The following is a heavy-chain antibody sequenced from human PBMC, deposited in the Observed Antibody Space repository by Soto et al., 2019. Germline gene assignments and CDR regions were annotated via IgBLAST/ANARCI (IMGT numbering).Heavy chain of an antibody. Sequence: HVQLVQSGGELKKPGASVKVSCNTSGYTFNTYFITWVRQAPGQGLEWMGWISPHNGNTNYAEKFQGRVTMTTDTITKTAYRELRNLRFDDTAVYYCARDTSNSFDYWGQGTPVTVSS. CDR2: ISPHNGNT. V-gene: IGHV1-18*01. J-gene: IGHJ4*02. CDR1: GYTFNTYF. CDR3: ARDTSNSFDY. D-gene: IGHD2-2*01.